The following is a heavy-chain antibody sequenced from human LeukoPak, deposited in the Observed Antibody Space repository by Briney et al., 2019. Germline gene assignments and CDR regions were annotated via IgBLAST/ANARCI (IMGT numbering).Heavy chain of an antibody. CDR3: ARDIQAVTTSYDYYYYYMDV. CDR1: GYTFTGYY. V-gene: IGHV1-2*02. CDR2: INPNSGGT. D-gene: IGHD4-11*01. Sequence: GASVKVSCKASGYTFTGYYMHWVRQAPGQGLEWMGWINPNSGGTNYAQKFQGRVTMTRDTPISTAYMELSRLRSDDTAVYYCARDIQAVTTSYDYYYYYMDVWGKGTTVTVSS. J-gene: IGHJ6*03.